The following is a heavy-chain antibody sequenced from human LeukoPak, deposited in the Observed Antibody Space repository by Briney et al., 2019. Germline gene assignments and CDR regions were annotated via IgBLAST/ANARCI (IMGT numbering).Heavy chain of an antibody. CDR3: AKGGYCSSTSCYAANWFDP. Sequence: GGSLRLSCAASGFTFSSYGMHWVRQAPGKGLEWVSAISGSGGSTYYADSVKGRFTISRDNSKNTLYLQMNSLRAEDTAVYYCAKGGYCSSTSCYAANWFDPWGQGTLVTVSS. CDR1: GFTFSSYG. CDR2: ISGSGGST. D-gene: IGHD2-2*01. V-gene: IGHV3-23*01. J-gene: IGHJ5*02.